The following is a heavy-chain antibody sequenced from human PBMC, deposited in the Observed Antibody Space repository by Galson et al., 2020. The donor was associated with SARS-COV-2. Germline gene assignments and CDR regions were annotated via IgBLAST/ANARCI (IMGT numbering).Heavy chain of an antibody. V-gene: IGHV2-5*02. CDR1: GFSLSTSGVG. CDR2: IYWDDDK. J-gene: IGHJ4*02. Sequence: SGPTLVKPTQTLTLTCTFSGFSLSTSGVGVGWIRQPPGKALEWLALIYWDDDKRYSPSLKSRLTITKDTSKNQVVLTMTNMDPVDTATYYGAHRPPEVFDWPIFYFDYWGQGTLVTVSS. D-gene: IGHD3-9*01. CDR3: AHRPPEVFDWPIFYFDY.